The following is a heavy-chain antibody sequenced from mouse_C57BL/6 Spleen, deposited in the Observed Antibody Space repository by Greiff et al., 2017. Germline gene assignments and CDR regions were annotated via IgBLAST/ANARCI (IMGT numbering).Heavy chain of an antibody. CDR1: GYTFTSYW. Sequence: QVQLKQPGAELVKPGASVKLSCKASGYTFTSYWMHWVKPRPGQGLEWIGMIHPNSGSTNYNEKFKSKATLTVDKSSSTAYMQLSSLTSEDSAVYYCARDESLYYYGSSYYFDYWGQGTTLTVSS. J-gene: IGHJ2*01. CDR3: ARDESLYYYGSSYYFDY. D-gene: IGHD1-1*01. V-gene: IGHV1-64*01. CDR2: IHPNSGST.